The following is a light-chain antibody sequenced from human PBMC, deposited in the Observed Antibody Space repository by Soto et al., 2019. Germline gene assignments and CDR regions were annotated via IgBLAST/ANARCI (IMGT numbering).Light chain of an antibody. CDR1: SSNIGAGYN. V-gene: IGLV1-40*01. J-gene: IGLJ3*02. Sequence: QSVLTQPPSVSGAPGQRVTISCTGSSSNIGAGYNVHWYQQVPGTAPKLLIYGDSNRPSGVPDRFSGSKSGTSASLAITGLQAEDGAYYYCQSYDRSLSGWLFGGGTKLTVL. CDR2: GDS. CDR3: QSYDRSLSGWL.